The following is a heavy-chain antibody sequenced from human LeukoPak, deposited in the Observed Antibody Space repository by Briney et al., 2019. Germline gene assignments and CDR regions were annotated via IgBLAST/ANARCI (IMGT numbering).Heavy chain of an antibody. D-gene: IGHD5-24*01. CDR3: ARGERDGYNYGFAAFDI. J-gene: IGHJ3*02. CDR2: ICYSGST. V-gene: IGHV4-39*07. CDR1: GGSISSSSYY. Sequence: VKPSETLSLTCTVSGGSISSSSYYWGWIRQPPGKGLEWIGSICYSGSTYYNPSLKSRVTISVDTSKNQFSLKLSSVTAADTAVYYCARGERDGYNYGFAAFDIWGQGTMVTVSS.